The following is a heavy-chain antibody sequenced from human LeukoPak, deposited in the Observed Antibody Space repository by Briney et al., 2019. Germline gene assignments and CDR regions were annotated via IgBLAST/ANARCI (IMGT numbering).Heavy chain of an antibody. CDR2: ISYDGSNK. D-gene: IGHD5-18*01. V-gene: IGHV3-30*18. Sequence: PGRSLRLSCAASGFTFSSYGMHWVRQAPGKGLEWVAVISYDGSNKYYADSVKGRFTISRDNSKNTLYLQMNSLRAEDTAVYYCAKESDSYGPYYFDCWGQGTLVTVSS. CDR1: GFTFSSYG. CDR3: AKESDSYGPYYFDC. J-gene: IGHJ4*02.